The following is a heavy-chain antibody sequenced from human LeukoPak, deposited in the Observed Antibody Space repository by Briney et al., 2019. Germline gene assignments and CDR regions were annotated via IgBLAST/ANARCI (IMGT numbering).Heavy chain of an antibody. D-gene: IGHD4-17*01. CDR2: INHSGST. V-gene: IGHV4-34*01. Sequence: SETLSLTCAVYGGSFSGYYWSRIRQPPGKGLEWIGEINHSGSTNYNPSLKSRVTISVDTSKNQFSLKLSSVTAADTAVYYCARGGMTTVTAMFHYWGQGTLVTVSS. CDR1: GGSFSGYY. CDR3: ARGGMTTVTAMFHY. J-gene: IGHJ4*02.